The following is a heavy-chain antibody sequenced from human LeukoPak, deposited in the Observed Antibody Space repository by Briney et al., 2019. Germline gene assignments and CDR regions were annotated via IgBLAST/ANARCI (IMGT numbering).Heavy chain of an antibody. D-gene: IGHD6-13*01. CDR2: IKQDGSEK. CDR1: GFTFSSYW. CDR3: ARDRAFIAAADYFDY. Sequence: GGSLRLSCAASGFTFSSYWMSWVRQAPGKGLEWVANIKQDGSEKYYVDSVKGRFTISRDNSKNTLYLQMNSLRAEDTAVYYCARDRAFIAAADYFDYWGQGTLVTVSS. J-gene: IGHJ4*02. V-gene: IGHV3-7*01.